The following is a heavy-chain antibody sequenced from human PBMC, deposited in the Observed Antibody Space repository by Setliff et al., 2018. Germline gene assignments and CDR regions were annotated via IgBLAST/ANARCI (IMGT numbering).Heavy chain of an antibody. CDR1: GGTFRSYG. CDR3: ARDYGASDGFDI. D-gene: IGHD4-17*01. V-gene: IGHV1-18*01. Sequence: ASVKVSCKASGGTFRSYGISWVRQAPGQGLEWMGWISAYNGNTNYVQELQGRVTMTTDTSTSTAYMELRSLRSDDTAVYYCARDYGASDGFDIWGQGTMVTVSS. J-gene: IGHJ3*02. CDR2: ISAYNGNT.